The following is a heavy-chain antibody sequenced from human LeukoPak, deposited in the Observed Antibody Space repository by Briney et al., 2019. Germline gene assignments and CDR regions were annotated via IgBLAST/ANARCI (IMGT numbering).Heavy chain of an antibody. CDR1: GGSFSGYY. CDR2: INDSGST. J-gene: IGHJ4*02. CDR3: ARDLQYHY. Sequence: SETLSLTCAVYGGSFSGYYWSWIRQPPGKGLEWIGEINDSGSTNYNPSLKSRVSISADTSKSQSSLKLSSVTAADTAVYYCARDLQYHYWGQGTLVTVSS. D-gene: IGHD4-11*01. V-gene: IGHV4-34*01.